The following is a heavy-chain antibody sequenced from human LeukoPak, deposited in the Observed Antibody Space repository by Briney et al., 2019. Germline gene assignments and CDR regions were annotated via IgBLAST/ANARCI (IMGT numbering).Heavy chain of an antibody. CDR3: ATARCSGDGCYPNWIDP. Sequence: PSETLSLTCAVYGGSFSGYYWNWIRQAPGKGLEWIGEINRGGSANYNPSLKSRVTIAVDTSKNQFSLKLTSVTAADTAVYCATARCSGDGCYPNWIDPWGQGTLVTVSS. CDR1: GGSFSGYY. CDR2: INRGGSA. J-gene: IGHJ5*02. V-gene: IGHV4-34*01. D-gene: IGHD2-15*01.